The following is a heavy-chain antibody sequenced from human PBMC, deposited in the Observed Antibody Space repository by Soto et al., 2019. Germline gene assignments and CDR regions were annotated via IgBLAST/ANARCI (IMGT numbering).Heavy chain of an antibody. J-gene: IGHJ4*02. CDR2: INAGNGNT. Sequence: ASVKVSCKASGYTFTSYAMHWVRQAPGQRLEWMGWINAGNGNTKYSQKFQGRVTITRDTSASTAYMELSSLRSEDTAVYYCARVDYDFWSGYYSSFDYWGKATLV. CDR3: ARVDYDFWSGYYSSFDY. V-gene: IGHV1-3*01. D-gene: IGHD3-3*01. CDR1: GYTFTSYA.